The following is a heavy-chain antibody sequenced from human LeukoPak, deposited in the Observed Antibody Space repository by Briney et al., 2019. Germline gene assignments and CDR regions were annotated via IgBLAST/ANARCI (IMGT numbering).Heavy chain of an antibody. V-gene: IGHV4-59*01. J-gene: IGHJ6*03. CDR3: ARWYCSSNNCYLMDV. Sequence: SETLSLTCTVSGGSINSYHWSWIRQPPGEGLEWIGYIYYSGSTNYNPSLKSRVTMSVDTSKNQLSLKLSSVTAADTAVYYCARWYCSSNNCYLMDVWGKGTTVTVSS. D-gene: IGHD2-2*01. CDR1: GGSINSYH. CDR2: IYYSGST.